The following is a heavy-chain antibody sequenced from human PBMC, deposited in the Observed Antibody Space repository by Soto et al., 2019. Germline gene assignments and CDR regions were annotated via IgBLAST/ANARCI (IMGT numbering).Heavy chain of an antibody. CDR2: VSISRNTI. V-gene: IGHV3-48*03. J-gene: IGHJ6*02. Sequence: GGSLRLSCAASGFTFSSYEMNWVRQAPGKGREFIAYVSISRNTIYYSDSVKGRFTISRDNTKDSVFLQMNSLRVEDTAVYYCARDRGDYWSGYYYGMDVWGQWTTVTVSS. CDR1: GFTFSSYE. CDR3: ARDRGDYWSGYYYGMDV. D-gene: IGHD3-3*01.